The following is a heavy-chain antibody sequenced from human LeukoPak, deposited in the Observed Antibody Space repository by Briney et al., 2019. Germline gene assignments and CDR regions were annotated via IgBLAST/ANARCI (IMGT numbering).Heavy chain of an antibody. J-gene: IGHJ4*02. CDR3: ARSSGWKYNIDY. CDR1: GFTFNGYY. D-gene: IGHD6-19*01. V-gene: IGHV1-2*02. CDR2: INPNSGGT. Sequence: ASVKVSCKASGFTFNGYYKHWVRQAPGQGLEWMGWINPNSGGTNYAQKFQGRVTMTRDTSISTAYMELSRLRSDDTAMYYCARSSGWKYNIDYWGQGTLVTVSS.